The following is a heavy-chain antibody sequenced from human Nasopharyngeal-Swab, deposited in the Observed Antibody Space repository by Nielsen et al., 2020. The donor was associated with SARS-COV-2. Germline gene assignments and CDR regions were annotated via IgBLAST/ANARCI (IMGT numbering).Heavy chain of an antibody. CDR3: ASLGYCSGGSCYGDY. J-gene: IGHJ4*02. CDR2: ISSSSSYI. V-gene: IGHV3-21*01. Sequence: GESLKISCAASGFTFSGSTMHWVRQAPGKGLEWVSSISSSSSYIYYADSVKGRFTISRDNAKNSLYLQMNSLRAEDTAVYYCASLGYCSGGSCYGDYWGQGTLVTVSS. CDR1: GFTFSGST. D-gene: IGHD2-15*01.